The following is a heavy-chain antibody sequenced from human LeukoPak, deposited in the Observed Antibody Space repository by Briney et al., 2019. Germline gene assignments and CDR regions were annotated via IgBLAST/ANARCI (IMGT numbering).Heavy chain of an antibody. V-gene: IGHV4-59*01. CDR3: ARDQSSLGLGDAFDI. CDR2: IYYSGST. CDR1: GGSISSYY. J-gene: IGHJ3*02. Sequence: ASETLSLTCTVSGGSISSYYWSWIRQPPGKGLEWIGYIYYSGSTNYNPSLKSRVTISVDTSKNQFSLKLSSVTAADTAVYYCARDQSSLGLGDAFDIWGQGTMVTVSS.